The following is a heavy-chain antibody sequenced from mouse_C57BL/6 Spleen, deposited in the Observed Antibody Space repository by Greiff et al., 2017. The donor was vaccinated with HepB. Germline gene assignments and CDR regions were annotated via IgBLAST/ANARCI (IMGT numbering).Heavy chain of an antibody. J-gene: IGHJ2*01. CDR2: IYPSDSET. D-gene: IGHD3-1*01. CDR1: GYTFTSYW. Sequence: QVQLQQPGAELVRPGSSVKLSCKASGYTFTSYWMDWVKQRPGQGLEWIGNIYPSDSETHYNQKFKDKATLTVDKSSSTAYMQLSSLTSEDSAVYYCARVGIRGFFDYWGQGTTLTVSS. CDR3: ARVGIRGFFDY. V-gene: IGHV1-61*01.